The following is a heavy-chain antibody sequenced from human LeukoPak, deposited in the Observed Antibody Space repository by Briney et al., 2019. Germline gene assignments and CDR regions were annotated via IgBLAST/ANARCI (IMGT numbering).Heavy chain of an antibody. CDR2: INGDGSGA. CDR1: GFVFSDYW. J-gene: IGHJ4*02. CDR3: ARDLMGVDY. D-gene: IGHD2-8*01. V-gene: IGHV3-74*01. Sequence: GGSLRLSCAASGFVFSDYWMHWVRQVSGKGLVWVSKINGDGSGANYAESVKGRFTIFRDNAKNTLYLQMSSLRVEDTAIYYCARDLMGVDYWGQGTLVTVSS.